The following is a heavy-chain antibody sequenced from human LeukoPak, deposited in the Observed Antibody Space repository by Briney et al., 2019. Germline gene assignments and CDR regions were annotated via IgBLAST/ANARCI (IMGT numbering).Heavy chain of an antibody. J-gene: IGHJ4*02. Sequence: SETLSLTRAVSDYSISSAYYWGWIRQPPGKGLEWIGSIYHSGSTDYNPSLKSRVTISVDTSKNQFSLKLRSVTAADTAVYYCARDQAYCGGDCYFDFWGQGTLVTVSS. CDR1: DYSISSAYY. D-gene: IGHD2-21*02. CDR3: ARDQAYCGGDCYFDF. CDR2: IYHSGST. V-gene: IGHV4-38-2*02.